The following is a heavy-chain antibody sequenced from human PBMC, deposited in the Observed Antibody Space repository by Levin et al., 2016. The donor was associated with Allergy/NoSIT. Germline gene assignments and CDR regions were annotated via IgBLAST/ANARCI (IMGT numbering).Heavy chain of an antibody. J-gene: IGHJ4*02. Sequence: WIRQPPGKGLEWVSYISSSGSTIYYADSVKGRFTISRDNAKNSLYLQMNSLRAEDTAVYYCATIAHYYDSSGPLPWGQGTLVTVSS. CDR3: ATIAHYYDSSGPLP. V-gene: IGHV3-48*03. D-gene: IGHD3-22*01. CDR2: ISSSGSTI.